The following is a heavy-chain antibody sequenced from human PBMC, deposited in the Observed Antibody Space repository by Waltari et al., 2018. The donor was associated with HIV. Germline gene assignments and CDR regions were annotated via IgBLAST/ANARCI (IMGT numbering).Heavy chain of an antibody. CDR3: TTDLPYYYDSSGYSKGAFDI. D-gene: IGHD3-22*01. V-gene: IGHV3-15*01. J-gene: IGHJ3*02. Sequence: EVQLVESGGGLVKPGGSLRLSCAASGFTFSNAWMSWVRQAPGKGLEWVGRIKSKTDGGTTDYAAPVKGRFTISRDDSKNTLYLQMNSLKTEDTAVYYCTTDLPYYYDSSGYSKGAFDIWGQGTMVTVSS. CDR1: GFTFSNAW. CDR2: IKSKTDGGTT.